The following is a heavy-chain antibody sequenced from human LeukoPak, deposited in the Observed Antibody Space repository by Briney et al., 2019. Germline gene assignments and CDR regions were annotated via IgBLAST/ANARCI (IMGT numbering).Heavy chain of an antibody. J-gene: IGHJ4*02. D-gene: IGHD6-13*01. CDR2: ISSSGSSI. Sequence: GGSPRLSCAASGFTFSDYYMSWIRQAPGKGLEWISYISSSGSSIYYADSVKGRFTISRDNAKSLYLQMNSLRAEDTAVYYCARQDRSSRWTTYYFDYWGQGTLVTVSS. CDR3: ARQDRSSRWTTYYFDY. CDR1: GFTFSDYY. V-gene: IGHV3-11*01.